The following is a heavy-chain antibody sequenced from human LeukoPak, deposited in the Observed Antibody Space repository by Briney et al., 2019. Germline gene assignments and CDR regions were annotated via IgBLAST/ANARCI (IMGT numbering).Heavy chain of an antibody. CDR3: AKTITIFGVVIVAGIDI. Sequence: GRSLRLSCAASGYTFSSYGMNWVLQAPGKGLEWVAFIRYDGSNKYYADSVKGRFTISRDNSKNTLYLQMNSLRAEDTAVYYCAKTITIFGVVIVAGIDIWGQGTMVTVSS. J-gene: IGHJ3*02. D-gene: IGHD3-3*01. V-gene: IGHV3-30*02. CDR2: IRYDGSNK. CDR1: GYTFSSYG.